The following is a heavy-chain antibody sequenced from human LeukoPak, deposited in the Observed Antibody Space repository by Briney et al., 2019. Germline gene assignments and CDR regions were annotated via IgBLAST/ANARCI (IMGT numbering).Heavy chain of an antibody. Sequence: GGSLRLSCAASGFTFSRYWMSWVRQAPGKGLEWVANIKQDGSEKYYVDSVKGRFTTSRDNAKNSLYLQMNSLRAEDTTMYYCARGGQILDYWGQGTLVTVSS. CDR2: IKQDGSEK. J-gene: IGHJ4*02. CDR1: GFTFSRYW. CDR3: ARGGQILDY. V-gene: IGHV3-7*01.